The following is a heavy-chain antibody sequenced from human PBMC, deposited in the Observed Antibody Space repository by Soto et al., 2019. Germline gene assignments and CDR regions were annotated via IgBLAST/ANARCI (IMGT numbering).Heavy chain of an antibody. CDR1: GGTFSSYA. V-gene: IGHV1-69*13. D-gene: IGHD6-6*01. CDR2: IIPIFGTA. CDR3: ARGLSSIAAPRKVSYGMDV. Sequence: SVKVSCKASGGTFSSYAISWVRQAPGQGLEWMGGIIPIFGTANYAQKFQGRVTITADESTSTAYMELSSLRSEDTAVYYCARGLSSIAAPRKVSYGMDVWGQGTTVTVSS. J-gene: IGHJ6*02.